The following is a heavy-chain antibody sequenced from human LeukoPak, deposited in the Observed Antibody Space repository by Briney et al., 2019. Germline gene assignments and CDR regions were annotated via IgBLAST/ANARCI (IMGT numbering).Heavy chain of an antibody. Sequence: GGSLRLSCAASGFTFSNYAMSWVRQAPGKGLEWVSVISSSGGITYYADSVKGRFTISRDNSKNTLYLQMNSLRAEETAVYYCAKLLGGTGGYFDYWGQGTLVTVSP. D-gene: IGHD7-27*01. CDR1: GFTFSNYA. V-gene: IGHV3-23*01. J-gene: IGHJ4*02. CDR2: ISSSGGIT. CDR3: AKLLGGTGGYFDY.